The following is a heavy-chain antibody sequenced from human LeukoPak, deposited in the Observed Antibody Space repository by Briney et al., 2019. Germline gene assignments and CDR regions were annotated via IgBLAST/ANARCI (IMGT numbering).Heavy chain of an antibody. Sequence: SQTLSLTCTVSGGSISSGGYYWSWIRQHPGKGLEWIGYIYYSGSAYYNPSLKSRVTISVDTSENQFSLRLSSVTAADTAVYYCARVNYGSATKEDYWGQGTLVTVSS. CDR2: IYYSGSA. D-gene: IGHD3-10*01. V-gene: IGHV4-31*03. CDR1: GGSISSGGYY. J-gene: IGHJ4*02. CDR3: ARVNYGSATKEDY.